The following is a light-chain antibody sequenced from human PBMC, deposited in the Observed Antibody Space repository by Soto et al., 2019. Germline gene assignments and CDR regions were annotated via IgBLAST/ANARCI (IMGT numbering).Light chain of an antibody. J-gene: IGKJ1*01. Sequence: DIQLTQSPSSLSASVGDRVTITCRASQSISNSLNWYQQKPGKAPNLLLYGTSGLQSGVPSRFSGSGSGTCGTLTISSLQREDFATYYCQQSDSSSWTFGQGTKVEI. CDR2: GTS. CDR1: QSISNS. CDR3: QQSDSSSWT. V-gene: IGKV1-39*01.